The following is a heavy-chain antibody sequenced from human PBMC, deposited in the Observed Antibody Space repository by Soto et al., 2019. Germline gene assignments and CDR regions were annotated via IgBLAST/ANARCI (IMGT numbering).Heavy chain of an antibody. CDR2: IIAYNGNT. J-gene: IGHJ6*02. D-gene: IGHD2-2*02. CDR3: ARDQVVPAAIPAPRLSWYYYYGMDV. CDR1: GYTFTSYG. Sequence: ASVKVSCKASGYTFTSYGISWVRQAPGQGLEWMGWIIAYNGNTNYAQKLQGRVTMTTDTSTSTAYMELRSLRSDDTAVYYCARDQVVPAAIPAPRLSWYYYYGMDVWGQGTTVTVSS. V-gene: IGHV1-18*04.